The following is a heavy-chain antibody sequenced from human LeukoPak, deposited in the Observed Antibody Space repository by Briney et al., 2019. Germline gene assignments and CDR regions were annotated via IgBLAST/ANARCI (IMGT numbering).Heavy chain of an antibody. D-gene: IGHD3-9*01. J-gene: IGHJ4*02. Sequence: GGSLRLSCVASGFTFTNYAMSWVRQAPGKGLEWVSAITGSDGSSYYADSVKGRFTISRDNSKNTLYLQVISLRAEDTAVYYCAKWGDYDILTGYYVPDYWGQGTLVTVSS. CDR3: AKWGDYDILTGYYVPDY. CDR2: ITGSDGSS. CDR1: GFTFTNYA. V-gene: IGHV3-23*01.